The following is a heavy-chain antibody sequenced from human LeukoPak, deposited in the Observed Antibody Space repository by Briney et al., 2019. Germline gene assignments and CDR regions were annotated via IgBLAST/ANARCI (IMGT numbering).Heavy chain of an antibody. CDR3: ARLWQWLVPGYFDY. CDR2: VYYSGTT. J-gene: IGHJ4*02. CDR1: GGSISLSYYY. Sequence: SETLSLTCSVSGGSISLSYYYWGWIRQPPGKALEWIGSVYYSGTTSYNPSLKSRVTISVDMSKNHFSLRLSSVTAADTAVYYCARLWQWLVPGYFDYWGQGTLVTVSS. D-gene: IGHD6-19*01. V-gene: IGHV4-39*02.